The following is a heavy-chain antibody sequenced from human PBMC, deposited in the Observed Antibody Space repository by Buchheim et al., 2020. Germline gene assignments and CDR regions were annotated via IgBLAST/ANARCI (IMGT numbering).Heavy chain of an antibody. V-gene: IGHV3-30*04. CDR3: AREALGGGLENFDY. CDR1: GFTFSSYA. Sequence: QVQLVESGGGVVQPGRSLRLSCAASGFTFSSYAMHWVRQAPGKGLEWVAVISYDGSNKYYADSVKGRFTISRDNSKNTLYLQMNSLRAEDTAVYYCAREALGGGLENFDYWGQGTL. D-gene: IGHD2-15*01. CDR2: ISYDGSNK. J-gene: IGHJ4*02.